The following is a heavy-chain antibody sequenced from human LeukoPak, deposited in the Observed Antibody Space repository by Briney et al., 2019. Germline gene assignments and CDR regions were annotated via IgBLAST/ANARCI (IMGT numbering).Heavy chain of an antibody. CDR3: AREVYDSSVGGNYYYYYMDV. D-gene: IGHD3-22*01. CDR1: GFTFSSYW. Sequence: GGSLRLSCAASGFTFSSYWMSWVRQAPGKGLEWVANIKQDGSEKYYVDSVKGRFTISRDNAKNSLYLQMNSLRAEDTAVYYCAREVYDSSVGGNYYYYYMDVWGKGTTVTVSS. J-gene: IGHJ6*03. V-gene: IGHV3-7*01. CDR2: IKQDGSEK.